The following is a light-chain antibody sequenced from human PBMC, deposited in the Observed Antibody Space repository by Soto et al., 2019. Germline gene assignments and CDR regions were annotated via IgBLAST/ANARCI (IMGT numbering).Light chain of an antibody. J-gene: IGKJ1*01. Sequence: DIPMTQSPSTLSASVGDRVTITCRASQSISIWLAWYQQKPGKAPNLLIYKTSSLETGVPSRFSGSGSGTEFTLTIRSLQPDDFATYYCQHYNDYSWTFGQGTKVEVK. V-gene: IGKV1-5*03. CDR1: QSISIW. CDR3: QHYNDYSWT. CDR2: KTS.